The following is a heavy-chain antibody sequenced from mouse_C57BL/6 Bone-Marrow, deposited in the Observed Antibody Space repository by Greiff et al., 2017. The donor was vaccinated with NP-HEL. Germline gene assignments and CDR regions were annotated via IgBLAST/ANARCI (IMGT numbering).Heavy chain of an antibody. CDR1: GYSITSGYY. CDR2: ISYDGSN. CDR3: APRLYFDY. Sequence: EVKLQESGPGLVKPSQSLSLTCSVTGYSITSGYYWNWIRQFPGNKLEWMGYISYDGSNNYNPSLKNRISITRDTSKNQFFLKLNSVTTEDTATYYCAPRLYFDYWGQGTTLTVSS. J-gene: IGHJ2*01. V-gene: IGHV3-6*01.